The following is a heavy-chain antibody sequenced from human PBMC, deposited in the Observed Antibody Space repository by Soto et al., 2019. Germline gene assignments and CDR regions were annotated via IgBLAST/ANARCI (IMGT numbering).Heavy chain of an antibody. D-gene: IGHD1-1*01. CDR3: ARGRYGDY. Sequence: QVHLVQSGAEVKKPGASVKVSCKGSGYDFTTYGITWVRQAPGQGLEWMAWISAHNGNTDYAQKLQGRVTVTRYTSTSTAYMELRSLRSYDTAVYYCARGRYGDYCGQGALVTVSS. CDR2: ISAHNGNT. J-gene: IGHJ4*02. V-gene: IGHV1-18*01. CDR1: GYDFTTYG.